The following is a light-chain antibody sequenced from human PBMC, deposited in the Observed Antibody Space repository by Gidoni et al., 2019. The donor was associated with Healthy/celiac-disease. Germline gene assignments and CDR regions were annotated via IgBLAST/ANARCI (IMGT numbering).Light chain of an antibody. CDR1: QGFSSH. Sequence: AIRMTQSPSSFSASTGDRVTITCRASQGFSSHLAWYQQKPGKAPKLLIYAASTLQSGVPSRFGGSGSGTDFTLTISCLQSEDFATYYCQQYYSYPWTFGQGTKVEIK. CDR3: QQYYSYPWT. CDR2: AAS. J-gene: IGKJ1*01. V-gene: IGKV1-8*01.